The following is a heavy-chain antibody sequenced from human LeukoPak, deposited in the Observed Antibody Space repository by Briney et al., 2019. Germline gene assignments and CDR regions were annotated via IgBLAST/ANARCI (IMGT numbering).Heavy chain of an antibody. V-gene: IGHV4-30-2*01. J-gene: IGHJ4*02. CDR1: GFSISSGGYS. CDR3: ATAAYGSGTYYFDY. Sequence: SETLSLTCAVSGFSISSGGYSWSWIRQPPGKGLEWIGYIYHSGSTYYNPSLKSRVTISVDRSKNQFSLKLSSVTAADTAVYYCATAAYGSGTYYFDYWGQGTLVTVSS. D-gene: IGHD3-10*01. CDR2: IYHSGST.